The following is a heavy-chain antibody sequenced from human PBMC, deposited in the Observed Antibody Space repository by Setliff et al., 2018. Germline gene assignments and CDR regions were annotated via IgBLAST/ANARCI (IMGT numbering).Heavy chain of an antibody. CDR3: ARRSPAYYSDSSGYFYDTSPYMDV. CDR1: GGSISSDY. Sequence: SETLSLTCNVSGGSISSDYWAWIRQPPGKALEWIGYFYHSASSNYNPSLKGRVTMSVDTSKNQFSLKLSSVTAADTAVYYCARRSPAYYSDSSGYFYDTSPYMDVWGKGTTVTVSS. D-gene: IGHD3-22*01. V-gene: IGHV4-59*08. CDR2: FYHSASS. J-gene: IGHJ6*03.